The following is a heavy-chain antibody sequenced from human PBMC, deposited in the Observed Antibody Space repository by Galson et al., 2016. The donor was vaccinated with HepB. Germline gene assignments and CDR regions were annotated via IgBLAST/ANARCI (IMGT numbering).Heavy chain of an antibody. V-gene: IGHV3-74*01. CDR1: GFTLSNHY. CDR2: INSDGSNA. D-gene: IGHD4-17*01. CDR3: ARENGDYLFIDY. J-gene: IGHJ4*02. Sequence: SLRLSCAGSGFTLSNHYMHWVRQAPGKGLVWVSRINSDGSNANYADSVKGRFTISRDNARNTLYLHVNSLRAEDAAVYYCARENGDYLFIDYWGQGTLVTVSS.